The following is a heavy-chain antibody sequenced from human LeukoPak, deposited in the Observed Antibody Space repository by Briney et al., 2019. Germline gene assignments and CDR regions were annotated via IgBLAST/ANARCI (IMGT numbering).Heavy chain of an antibody. CDR3: AKDKDYVWGSYRYMGSFDY. V-gene: IGHV3-23*01. CDR1: RLTFSNYA. CDR2: ISDSGGKT. D-gene: IGHD3-16*02. J-gene: IGHJ4*02. Sequence: GGSLRLSCAAFRLTFSNYAMTWVRQTPGKGLEWVSAISDSGGKTYYADSVKGRFTISRDNTRNTLYLQMNSLRAEDTAVYFCAKDKDYVWGSYRYMGSFDYWGQGTLVTVSS.